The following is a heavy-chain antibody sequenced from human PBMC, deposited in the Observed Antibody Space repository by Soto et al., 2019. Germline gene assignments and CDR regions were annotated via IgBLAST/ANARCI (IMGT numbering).Heavy chain of an antibody. J-gene: IGHJ5*02. CDR2: IYYSGST. CDR1: GVSISSYY. Sequence: SETLSLTCTVPGVSISSYYWSWIRQPPGKGLEWIGYIYYSGSTNYNPSLKSRVTISVDTSKNQFSLKLSSVTAADTAVYYCARAKAPLYSSSWYWFDPWGQGTLVTVSS. V-gene: IGHV4-59*08. D-gene: IGHD6-13*01. CDR3: ARAKAPLYSSSWYWFDP.